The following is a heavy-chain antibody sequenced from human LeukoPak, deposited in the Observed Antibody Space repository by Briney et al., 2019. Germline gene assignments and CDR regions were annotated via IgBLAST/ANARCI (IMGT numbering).Heavy chain of an antibody. CDR3: ARAPSEIGGYYPEYFRH. V-gene: IGHV3-74*01. CDR2: IKSDGKT. CDR1: GFIFSSYW. J-gene: IGHJ1*01. Sequence: GGSLRLSCAASGFIFSSYWMHWVRQAPGKGLVWVSRIKSDGKTNYADSVKGRFTISRDNAKNTVSLQMNSLRAEDTGVYYCARAPSEIGGYYPEYFRHWGQGTLVAVSS. D-gene: IGHD3-22*01.